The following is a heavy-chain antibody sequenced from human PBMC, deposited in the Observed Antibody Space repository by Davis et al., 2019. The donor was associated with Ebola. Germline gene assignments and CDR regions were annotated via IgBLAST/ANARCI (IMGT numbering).Heavy chain of an antibody. Sequence: PGGSLRLSCAASGFTFSSYAMSWVRQAPGKGLEWVSAISGSGGSTYYADSVKGRFTISRDNSKNTLYLQMNSLRAEDTAVYYCAKRASRMTTVVRDAFDIWGQGTMVTVSS. CDR2: ISGSGGST. D-gene: IGHD4-23*01. V-gene: IGHV3-23*01. J-gene: IGHJ3*02. CDR3: AKRASRMTTVVRDAFDI. CDR1: GFTFSSYA.